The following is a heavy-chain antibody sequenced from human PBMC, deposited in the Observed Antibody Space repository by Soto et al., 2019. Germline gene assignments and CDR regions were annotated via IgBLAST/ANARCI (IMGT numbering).Heavy chain of an antibody. D-gene: IGHD6-6*01. J-gene: IGHJ6*02. CDR3: ARVNSSSIYYYGMDV. CDR1: GFTFSSYC. Sequence: QPGGSLRLSCSASGFTFSSYCVHWVRQAPGKGLVWVSRINSDGSSTSYADSVKGRFTISRDNAKNTLYLQMNSLRAEDAAVYYCARVNSSSIYYYGMDVWGQGTTVTVSS. V-gene: IGHV3-74*01. CDR2: INSDGSST.